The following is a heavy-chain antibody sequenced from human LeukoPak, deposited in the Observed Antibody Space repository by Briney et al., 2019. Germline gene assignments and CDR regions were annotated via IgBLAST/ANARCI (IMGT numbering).Heavy chain of an antibody. Sequence: ASVKVSCKASGYTFTDYYIHWVRQAPGQGLECMGWINPKSGGTNYVQKFQGRVTMTRDTSITTAYMELTSLASDDTAVYYCARGCGTSCVKEGLRLGDWGQGTLVTVSS. CDR1: GYTFTDYY. D-gene: IGHD2-2*01. J-gene: IGHJ4*02. CDR2: INPKSGGT. CDR3: ARGCGTSCVKEGLRLGD. V-gene: IGHV1-2*02.